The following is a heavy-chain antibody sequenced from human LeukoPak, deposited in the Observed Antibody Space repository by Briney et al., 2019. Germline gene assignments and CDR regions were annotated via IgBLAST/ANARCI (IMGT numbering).Heavy chain of an antibody. CDR3: ASNYRPGIADQGDY. Sequence: SETLSLTCTVSGGSISSYYWSWIRQPPGKGLEWIGYIYYSGSTNYDPSLKSRVTISVDTSKNQFSLKLSSVTAADTAMYYCASNYRPGIADQGDYWGQGTLVTVSS. CDR1: GGSISSYY. D-gene: IGHD6-13*01. V-gene: IGHV4-59*12. J-gene: IGHJ4*02. CDR2: IYYSGST.